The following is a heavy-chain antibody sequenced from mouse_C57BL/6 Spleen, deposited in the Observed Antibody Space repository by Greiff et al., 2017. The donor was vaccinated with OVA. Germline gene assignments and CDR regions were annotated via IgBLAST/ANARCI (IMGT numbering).Heavy chain of an antibody. V-gene: IGHV14-2*01. CDR2: IDPEDGET. J-gene: IGHJ1*03. Sequence: VQLQQSGAELVKPGASVKLSCTASGFNIKDYYMHWVKQRTEQGLEWIGRIDPEDGETKYAPKFQGKATIPADTSSNTAYLQLSSLTSDDTAVYYCARDYYGSSYNWYFDVWGTGTTVTVSS. CDR1: GFNIKDYY. CDR3: ARDYYGSSYNWYFDV. D-gene: IGHD1-1*01.